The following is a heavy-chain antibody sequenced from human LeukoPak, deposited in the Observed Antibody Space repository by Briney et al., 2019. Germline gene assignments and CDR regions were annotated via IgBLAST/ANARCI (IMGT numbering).Heavy chain of an antibody. J-gene: IGHJ4*02. Sequence: SGGSLRLSCAASGFTFSTYAMSWVRQAPGKGLEWVSVISSGGGVTHYADPVEGRFTISRDNSKNTLFLQVNSLRAEDTAVYYCAKVRSMAANPSYFDSWGQGTLVTVSS. CDR2: ISSGGGVT. CDR3: AKVRSMAANPSYFDS. V-gene: IGHV3-23*01. D-gene: IGHD5-24*01. CDR1: GFTFSTYA.